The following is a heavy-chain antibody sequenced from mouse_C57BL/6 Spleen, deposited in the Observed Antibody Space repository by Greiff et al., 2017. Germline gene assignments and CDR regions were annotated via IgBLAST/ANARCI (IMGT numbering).Heavy chain of an antibody. CDR3: ARGGYDYGLDY. D-gene: IGHD2-4*01. CDR2: IDPSDSET. V-gene: IGHV1-52*01. J-gene: IGHJ2*01. Sequence: QVQLKQPGAELVRPGSSVKLSCKASGYTFTSYWMHWVKQRPIQGLEWIGNIDPSDSETHYNQKFKDKATLTVDKSSSTAYMQLSSLTSEDSAVYYCARGGYDYGLDYWGQGTTLTVSS. CDR1: GYTFTSYW.